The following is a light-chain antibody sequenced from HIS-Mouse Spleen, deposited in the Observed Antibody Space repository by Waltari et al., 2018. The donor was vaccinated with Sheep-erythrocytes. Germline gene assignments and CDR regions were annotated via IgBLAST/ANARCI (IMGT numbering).Light chain of an antibody. V-gene: IGLV2-11*01. J-gene: IGLJ1*01. CDR1: RSDGGGYNY. CDR2: DVS. CDR3: CSYAGSYNHV. Sequence: QSALTQPRSVSGSPGQSVTISCTGTRSDGGGYNYVSWYQQHPGTAPKLMIYDVSKRPSGVPDRFSGSKSGNTASLTISGLQAEDEADYYCCSYAGSYNHVFATGTKVTVL.